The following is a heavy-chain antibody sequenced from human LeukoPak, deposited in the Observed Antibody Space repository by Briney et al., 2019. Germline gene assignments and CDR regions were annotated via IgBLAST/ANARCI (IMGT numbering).Heavy chain of an antibody. Sequence: PGRSLRLSCAASGFTFDDYAMHWVRQAPGKGLEWVSGISWNSGSIGYADSVKGRFTISRDNAKNSLYLQMNSLRAEDTAVYYCTREGLVEYFDYWGQGTLVTVSS. CDR2: ISWNSGSI. D-gene: IGHD6-6*01. J-gene: IGHJ4*02. CDR1: GFTFDDYA. V-gene: IGHV3-9*01. CDR3: TREGLVEYFDY.